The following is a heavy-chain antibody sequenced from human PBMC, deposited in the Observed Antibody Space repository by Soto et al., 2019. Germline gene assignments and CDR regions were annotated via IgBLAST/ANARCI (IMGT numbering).Heavy chain of an antibody. D-gene: IGHD3-3*01. CDR1: GYNFAGYW. Sequence: PGESLKISCKGSGYNFAGYWIAWVRQMPGKGLELMGIIYPSDSDTRYRPSFQGQVTISADKSISSAYLQWSSLRASDTAMYYCARGGVSTRTFDYWGQGTPVTVSS. CDR2: IYPSDSDT. CDR3: ARGGVSTRTFDY. J-gene: IGHJ4*02. V-gene: IGHV5-51*01.